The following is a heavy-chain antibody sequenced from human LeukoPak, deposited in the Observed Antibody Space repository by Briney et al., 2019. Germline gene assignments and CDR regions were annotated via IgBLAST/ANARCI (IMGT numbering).Heavy chain of an antibody. D-gene: IGHD3-22*01. V-gene: IGHV4-39*01. Sequence: SETLSLTCTVSGGSISSSSYYWGWIRQPPGKGLEWIGSIYYSGSTYYNTSLKSRVTISVDTSKSQFSLKLSSVTAADTAVYYCARIEPSDYYDSSYYFDYWGQGTLVTVSS. CDR2: IYYSGST. J-gene: IGHJ4*02. CDR1: GGSISSSSYY. CDR3: ARIEPSDYYDSSYYFDY.